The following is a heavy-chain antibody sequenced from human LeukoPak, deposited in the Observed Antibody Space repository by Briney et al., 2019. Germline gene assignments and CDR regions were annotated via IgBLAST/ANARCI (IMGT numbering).Heavy chain of an antibody. J-gene: IGHJ6*02. CDR2: ISGSGGST. Sequence: PGGSLRLSCAASGFTFSSYAMSWVRQAPGKGLEWVSAISGSGGSTYYADSVKGRFTISRDNSKNTLYLQMNSLRAEDTAVYYCAKAGAAAGISSLRMATKVPHTIGYYYYYGMDVWGQGTTVTVSS. CDR3: AKAGAAAGISSLRMATKVPHTIGYYYYYGMDV. D-gene: IGHD6-13*01. CDR1: GFTFSSYA. V-gene: IGHV3-23*01.